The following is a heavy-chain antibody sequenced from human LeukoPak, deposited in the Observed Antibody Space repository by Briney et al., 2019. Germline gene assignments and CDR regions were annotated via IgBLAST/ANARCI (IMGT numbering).Heavy chain of an antibody. D-gene: IGHD3-22*01. Sequence: SETLSLTCTASGGSISSYYWSWIRQPPGKGLEWIGYIYYSGSTNYNPSLKSRVTISVDTSKNQFSLKLSSVTAADAAVYYCARAMATYYYDSSGLYYFDYWGQGTLVTVSS. CDR2: IYYSGST. CDR1: GGSISSYY. CDR3: ARAMATYYYDSSGLYYFDY. V-gene: IGHV4-59*01. J-gene: IGHJ4*02.